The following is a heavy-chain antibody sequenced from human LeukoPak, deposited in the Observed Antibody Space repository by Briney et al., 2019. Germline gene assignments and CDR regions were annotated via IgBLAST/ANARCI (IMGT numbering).Heavy chain of an antibody. J-gene: IGHJ4*02. CDR1: GFIYGNYW. CDR3: ARKRPNYFDY. V-gene: IGHV3-7*01. Sequence: PGGSLRLSCRGSGFIYGNYWMTWVRQAPGKGLEWVANVKQDGRERHYVDSVEGRFTISRDNAENSLYLQMNSLRAEDTALYYCARKRPNYFDYWGQGTLVTVSS. CDR2: VKQDGRER.